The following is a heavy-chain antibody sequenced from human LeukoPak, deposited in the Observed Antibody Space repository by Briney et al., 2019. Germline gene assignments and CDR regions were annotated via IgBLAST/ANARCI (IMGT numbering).Heavy chain of an antibody. CDR3: ARGAVAGYMDV. CDR1: GFTFDDYA. V-gene: IGHV3-43D*03. Sequence: GGSLRLSCAASGFTFDDYAMHWVRQAPGKGLEWVSLISWDGGSTYYADSVKGRFTISRENAKNSLYLQMNSLRAGDTAVYYCARGAVAGYMDVWGKGTTVTISS. CDR2: ISWDGGST. D-gene: IGHD6-19*01. J-gene: IGHJ6*03.